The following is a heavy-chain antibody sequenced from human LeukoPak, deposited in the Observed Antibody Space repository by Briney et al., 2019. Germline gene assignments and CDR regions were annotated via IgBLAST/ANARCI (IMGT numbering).Heavy chain of an antibody. CDR2: ISYDGSNN. J-gene: IGHJ4*02. D-gene: IGHD3-22*01. V-gene: IGHV3-30-3*01. CDR1: GFTFSSSA. Sequence: GGSLRLSCAASGFTFSSSAMHWVRLPPGKGLEWVAVISYDGSNNYYAASVKGRFTISRDNSKNTLYLQMNSLRAEDTAVYYCARDGPLYYYDSSGYYSYWGQGTLVTVSS. CDR3: ARDGPLYYYDSSGYYSY.